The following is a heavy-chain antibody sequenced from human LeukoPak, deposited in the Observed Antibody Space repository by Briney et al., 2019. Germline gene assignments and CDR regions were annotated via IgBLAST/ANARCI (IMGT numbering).Heavy chain of an antibody. CDR3: AREARITMVRGVYYGMDV. CDR2: IYYSGST. CDR1: GDSISSSSYY. D-gene: IGHD3-10*01. J-gene: IGHJ6*02. Sequence: SETLSLTCTVSGDSISSSSYYWGWIRQPPGKGLEWIGSIYYSGSTYYTPSLKSRVTISVDTSKNQFSLKLSSVTAADTAVYYCAREARITMVRGVYYGMDVWGQGTTVTVSS. V-gene: IGHV4-39*07.